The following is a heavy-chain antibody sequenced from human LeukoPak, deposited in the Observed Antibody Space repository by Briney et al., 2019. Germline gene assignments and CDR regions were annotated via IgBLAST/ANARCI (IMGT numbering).Heavy chain of an antibody. CDR2: INHSGST. CDR1: GGSFSGYY. Sequence: SETLSLTCAVYGGSFSGYYWSWIRQPPGKGLEWSGEINHSGSTNYNPSLKSRVTISVDTSKNQFSLKLSSVTAADTAVYYCARERHLGYYYYYYMDVWGKGTTVTASS. J-gene: IGHJ6*03. CDR3: ARERHLGYYYYYYMDV. V-gene: IGHV4-34*01.